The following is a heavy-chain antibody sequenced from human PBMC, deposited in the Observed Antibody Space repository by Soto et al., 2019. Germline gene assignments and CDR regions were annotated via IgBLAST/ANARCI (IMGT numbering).Heavy chain of an antibody. CDR2: ISGSGGST. D-gene: IGHD2-8*01. Sequence: GGSLRLSCAASGFTFSSYAMSWVRQAPGKGLEWVSAISGSGGSTYYADSVKGRFTISRDNSKNTLYLQMNSLRAEDTAVYYCAKKMYPGKINNWFDPWGQGTLVTVSS. CDR1: GFTFSSYA. V-gene: IGHV3-23*01. J-gene: IGHJ5*02. CDR3: AKKMYPGKINNWFDP.